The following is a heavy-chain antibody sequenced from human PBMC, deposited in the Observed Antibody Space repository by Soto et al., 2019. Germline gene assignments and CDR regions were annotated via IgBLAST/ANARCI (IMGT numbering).Heavy chain of an antibody. J-gene: IGHJ4*02. CDR1: GGSISSYY. V-gene: IGHV4-59*08. CDR3: ARPRGSSRSLDY. Sequence: PSETLSLTCTVSGGSISSYYWSWIRQPPGKGQEWIEYIYYSESTNYNPSLKSRVTISVDTSKNQFSLKLSSVTAAVTSVYYCARPRGSSRSLDYWGQGTLVTVSS. CDR2: IYYSEST. D-gene: IGHD6-6*01.